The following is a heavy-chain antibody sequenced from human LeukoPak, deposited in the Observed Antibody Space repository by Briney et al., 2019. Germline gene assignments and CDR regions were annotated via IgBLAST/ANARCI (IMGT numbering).Heavy chain of an antibody. CDR3: AAASMIVGGNFDY. J-gene: IGHJ4*02. Sequence: GGSLRLSCAASGFTFSSYSMNWVRQAPGKGLEWVSYISSSSSTIYYADSVKGRFTNSRDNAKNSLYLQMNSLRDEDTAVYYCAAASMIVGGNFDYWGQGTLVTVSS. V-gene: IGHV3-48*02. D-gene: IGHD3-22*01. CDR2: ISSSSSTI. CDR1: GFTFSSYS.